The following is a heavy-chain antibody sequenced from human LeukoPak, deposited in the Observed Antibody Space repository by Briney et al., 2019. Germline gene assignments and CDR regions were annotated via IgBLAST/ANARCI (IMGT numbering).Heavy chain of an antibody. Sequence: GGSLRLSCAASGFRFSSYGMNWVRQAPGKGLEWVSVISGSGVTTYYADSVKGRFTVSRDNSKNTVDLQMNSLRAEDTAVYYCAKAILTGLHAFDIGGQGTMVTVSS. CDR1: GFRFSSYG. D-gene: IGHD3-9*01. CDR2: ISGSGVTT. J-gene: IGHJ3*02. CDR3: AKAILTGLHAFDI. V-gene: IGHV3-23*01.